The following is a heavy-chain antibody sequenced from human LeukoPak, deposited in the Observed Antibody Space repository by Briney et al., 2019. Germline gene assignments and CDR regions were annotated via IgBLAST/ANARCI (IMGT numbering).Heavy chain of an antibody. CDR2: ISGSGGGT. J-gene: IGHJ4*02. CDR3: AKAYEWELLSYFDY. Sequence: GWSLRLSCAASRFXFSSYAISWVRQAPGKGLEWVSTISGSGGGTYYADSVKGRFTIPRDNSKNTLYLQMNSLRAEDTAVYYCAKAYEWELLSYFDYWGQGTLVTVSS. CDR1: RFXFSSYA. V-gene: IGHV3-23*01. D-gene: IGHD1-26*01.